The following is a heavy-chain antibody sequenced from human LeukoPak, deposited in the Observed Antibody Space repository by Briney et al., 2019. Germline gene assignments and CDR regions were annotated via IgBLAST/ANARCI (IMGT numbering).Heavy chain of an antibody. CDR3: ARTNPVYGDYDY. D-gene: IGHD4-17*01. CDR2: MFPDGRT. CDR1: GFSVNDNY. Sequence: PGGSLRLSCAASGFSVNDNYMSWVRQAPGKGLQWVSVMFPDGRTYYADSVKGRFTISRDLARNTLLLQMHSLRADDTAVHYCARTNPVYGDYDYWGQGPLVTVSS. V-gene: IGHV3-53*01. J-gene: IGHJ4*02.